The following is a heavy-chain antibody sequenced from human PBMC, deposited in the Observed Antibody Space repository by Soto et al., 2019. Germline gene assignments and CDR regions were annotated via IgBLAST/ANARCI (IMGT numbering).Heavy chain of an antibody. CDR1: GDSVSSGDYY. CDR2: VYFSGST. V-gene: IGHV4-61*08. D-gene: IGHD3-16*01. J-gene: IGHJ5*02. CDR3: ARIPVDTYMIYWSDP. Sequence: KPSETLSLTSSVSGDSVSSGDYYWSWIRQPPGKGLEWIGHVYFSGSTNYIPSLKSRLTMSVDTAKNQFSLTLNSVTAAATAVYYCARIPVDTYMIYWSDPWRQRTQVTVCS.